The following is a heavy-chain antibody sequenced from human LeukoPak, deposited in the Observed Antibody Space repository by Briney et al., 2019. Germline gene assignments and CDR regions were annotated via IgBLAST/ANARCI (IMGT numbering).Heavy chain of an antibody. Sequence: GGSLRLSCAASGFTLSNSAMTWVRQAPGKGLEWVSILTGDGTGTFYADSVKGRFSISRDISTNTLYLQMNSLGADDTALYYCATVGGYCPSSNCYAYFDHWGQGSLVTVSS. J-gene: IGHJ4*02. CDR1: GFTLSNSA. CDR3: ATVGGYCPSSNCYAYFDH. V-gene: IGHV3-23*01. D-gene: IGHD2-2*01. CDR2: LTGDGTGT.